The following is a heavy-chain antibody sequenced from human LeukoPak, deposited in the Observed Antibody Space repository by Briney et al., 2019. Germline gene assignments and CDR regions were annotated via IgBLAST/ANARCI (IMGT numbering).Heavy chain of an antibody. CDR3: ARDGAATGKPYFDY. V-gene: IGHV4-30-4*01. CDR1: GGSISSGDYY. D-gene: IGHD6-13*01. Sequence: SETLSLTCTVSGGSISSGDYYWTWIRQPPGKGLEWIGYLFYLGTTSYNPSVKSRITISLDTSKNQFSLHLSSVTAADTAVYYCARDGAATGKPYFDYWGQGTLVTVSS. J-gene: IGHJ4*02. CDR2: LFYLGTT.